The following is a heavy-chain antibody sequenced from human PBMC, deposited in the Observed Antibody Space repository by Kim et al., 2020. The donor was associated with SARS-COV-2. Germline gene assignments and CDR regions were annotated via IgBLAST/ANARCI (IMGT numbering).Heavy chain of an antibody. J-gene: IGHJ4*02. CDR2: ISYDGSNK. D-gene: IGHD3-10*01. Sequence: GGSLRLSCAASGFTFSSYAMHWVRQAPGKGLEWVAVISYDGSNKYYADSVKGRFTISRDNSKNTLYLQMNSLRAEDTAVYYCARDQDYTYVLLWFGELFGGDFDYWGQGTLVTVSS. V-gene: IGHV3-30*04. CDR1: GFTFSSYA. CDR3: ARDQDYTYVLLWFGELFGGDFDY.